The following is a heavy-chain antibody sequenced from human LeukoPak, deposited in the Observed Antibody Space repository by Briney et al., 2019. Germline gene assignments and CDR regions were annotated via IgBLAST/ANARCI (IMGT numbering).Heavy chain of an antibody. CDR1: GYTFTSYG. V-gene: IGHV1-18*01. J-gene: IGHJ5*02. CDR2: ISAYNGNT. CDR3: ARERGIRRSGGSPSHPTPRNWFDP. D-gene: IGHD2-15*01. Sequence: ASVKVSCKASGYTFTSYGISWVRQAPGQGLEWMGWISAYNGNTNYAQKLQGRVTMTTDTSTSTAYMELSSLRSEDTAVYYCARERGIRRSGGSPSHPTPRNWFDPWGQGTLVTVSS.